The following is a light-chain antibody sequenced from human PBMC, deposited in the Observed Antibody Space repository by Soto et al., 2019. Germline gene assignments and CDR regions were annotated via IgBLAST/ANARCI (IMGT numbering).Light chain of an antibody. CDR2: DAS. Sequence: EIVLTQSPATLSLSPGERATLSCRASQSVHSSLAWFQQKPGQAPRLLIYDASNRATGIPARFSGSGSGTDFTLTISRLEPEDFAVYYCQQYATSPALTFGGGTKVDIK. CDR1: QSVHSS. V-gene: IGKV3-20*01. CDR3: QQYATSPALT. J-gene: IGKJ4*01.